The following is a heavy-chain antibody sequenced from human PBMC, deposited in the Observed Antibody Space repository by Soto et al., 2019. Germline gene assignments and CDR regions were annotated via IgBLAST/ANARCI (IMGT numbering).Heavy chain of an antibody. J-gene: IGHJ4*02. CDR1: GYTLKNYG. CDR3: ARSRYYFDY. V-gene: IGHV1-18*01. Sequence: QVHQVQSGGEVKKPGASVKVSCKASGYTLKNYGIGWVRQAPGLGPEWVGWIKVDNGDTKYAEKLQGRVTLTTDTSTSTAYMELRNLRSADTAFYYCARSRYYFDYWGQGTLVTVSS. CDR2: IKVDNGDT.